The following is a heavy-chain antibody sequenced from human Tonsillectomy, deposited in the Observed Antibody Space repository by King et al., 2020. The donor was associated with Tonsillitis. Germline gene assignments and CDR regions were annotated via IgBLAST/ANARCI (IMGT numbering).Heavy chain of an antibody. D-gene: IGHD1-1*01. CDR3: CRDPFNEGDY. J-gene: IGHJ4*02. V-gene: IGHV3-49*03. CDR2: IRSKAYGGTT. CDR1: GFTFGDDA. Sequence: VQLVESGGGLVQPGRSLRLSCTASGFTFGDDAMSWFRQAPGKGLEWVGFIRSKAYGGTTEYAASVKGRFTISRDDSKSIAYLQMNSLKTEDTAVYYCCRDPFNEGDYWGQGTLVTVSS.